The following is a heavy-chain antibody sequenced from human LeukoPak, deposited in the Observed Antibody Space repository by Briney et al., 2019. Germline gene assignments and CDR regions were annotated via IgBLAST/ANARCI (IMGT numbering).Heavy chain of an antibody. V-gene: IGHV3-30*02. J-gene: IGHJ4*02. D-gene: IGHD1-26*01. CDR1: GFTFSSYG. CDR3: AKVYRGTYFFDY. CDR2: IRDDGSNK. Sequence: GGPLRLSCAASGFTFSSYGMHWIRQAPGKGLEWVTFIRDDGSNKYYADSVKGRFTISRDNSKNTLYLQMNSLRAEDTAVYYCAKVYRGTYFFDYWGQGTLVTVSS.